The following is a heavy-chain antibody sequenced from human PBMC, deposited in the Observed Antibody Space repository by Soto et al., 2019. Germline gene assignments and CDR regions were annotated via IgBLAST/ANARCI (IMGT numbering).Heavy chain of an antibody. CDR1: GFTFSNAW. CDR3: TTLLTGYYYYMDV. V-gene: IGHV3-15*01. Sequence: GGSLRLSCAASGFTFSNAWMSWVRQAPGKGLEWVGRIKSKTDGGTTDYAAPVKVRFTISRDDSKISLYLQMISLKTEATSVYYCTTLLTGYYYYMDVWGKGTTVTVSS. D-gene: IGHD7-27*01. CDR2: IKSKTDGGTT. J-gene: IGHJ6*03.